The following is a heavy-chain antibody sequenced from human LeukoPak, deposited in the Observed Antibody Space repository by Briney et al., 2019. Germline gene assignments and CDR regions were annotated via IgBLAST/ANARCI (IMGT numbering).Heavy chain of an antibody. J-gene: IGHJ3*02. CDR2: ISDTGNT. CDR1: GFTLSSYA. CDR3: TRRLEQQLGSPLGAFDI. Sequence: GGSLRLSCAASGFTLSSYAMSWVRQAPGKGLEWVSAISDTGNTYHADSVKGRFTISRDSSKNTLFLQMNRLRPEDAAVYYCTRRLEQQLGSPLGAFDIWGQGTMVTVSS. D-gene: IGHD6-13*01. V-gene: IGHV3-23*01.